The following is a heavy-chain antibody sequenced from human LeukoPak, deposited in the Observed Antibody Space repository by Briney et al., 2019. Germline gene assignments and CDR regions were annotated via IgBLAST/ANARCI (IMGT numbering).Heavy chain of an antibody. D-gene: IGHD3-10*01. J-gene: IGHJ4*02. CDR3: ARDAGYGSGIYIDH. CDR2: ITYDGKNK. V-gene: IGHV3-30*04. CDR1: EFTFSTYS. Sequence: PGGSLRLSCVASEFTFSTYSMHWVRQAPGKGLEWVAVITYDGKNKYYADSVKGRFTISRDNSGNTVHLQMNSLRPEDTAVYYCARDAGYGSGIYIDHWGQGALVTVSS.